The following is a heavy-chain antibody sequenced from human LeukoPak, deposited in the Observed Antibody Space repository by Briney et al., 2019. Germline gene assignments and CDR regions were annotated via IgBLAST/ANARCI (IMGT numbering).Heavy chain of an antibody. CDR3: IVFGDSNH. J-gene: IGHJ5*02. D-gene: IGHD4-17*01. Sequence: GGSLRLSCAASGNYWMHWVRQVPGKGLEWDSAIHTSGDTCYADSVKGRFTISRDTSKNTLYLQINSLRVEDTAVYYCIVFGDSNHWGQGTLVTVSS. V-gene: IGHV3-53*01. CDR2: IHTSGDT. CDR1: GNYW.